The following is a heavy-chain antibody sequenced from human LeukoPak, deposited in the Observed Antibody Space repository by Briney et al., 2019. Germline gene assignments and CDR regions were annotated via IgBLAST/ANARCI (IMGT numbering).Heavy chain of an antibody. CDR3: VRDYYDSSGHDAFDI. V-gene: IGHV4-4*09. CDR1: GGSISSYY. J-gene: IGHJ3*02. CDR2: IYTSGST. Sequence: SETLSLTCTVSGGSISSYYWSWIRQPPGKGLEWIGYIYTSGSTNYNPSLKSRVTISVDTSKNQFSLKLSSVTAAGTAVYYCVRDYYDSSGHDAFDIWGQGTMVTVSS. D-gene: IGHD3-22*01.